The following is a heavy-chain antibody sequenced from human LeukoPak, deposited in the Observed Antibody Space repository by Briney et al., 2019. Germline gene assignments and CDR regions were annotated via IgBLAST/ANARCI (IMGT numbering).Heavy chain of an antibody. V-gene: IGHV2-26*01. CDR3: ARICLWFGDDAFDI. CDR2: IFSNDEK. D-gene: IGHD3-10*01. Sequence: ESGPTLLNPTAPLTLTCTVSGFSRRTARMGVSWIRQPPAKALEWLAHIFSNDEKSYNTSLKSRLTISKVNSKSQVVLTMTNMDPVDTATYYCARICLWFGDDAFDIWGQGTMVTVSS. CDR1: GFSRRTARMG. J-gene: IGHJ3*02.